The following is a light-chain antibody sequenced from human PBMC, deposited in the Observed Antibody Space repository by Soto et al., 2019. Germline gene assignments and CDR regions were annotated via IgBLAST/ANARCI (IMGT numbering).Light chain of an antibody. CDR3: SSYTSSSTRVV. J-gene: IGLJ2*01. CDR2: DVS. CDR1: SSDVGGYNY. V-gene: IGLV2-14*03. Sequence: QSALPQPASVSGSPGQSITISCTGTSSDVGGYNYVSWYQQHPGKAPKVMIYDVSNRPSGVSNRFSGSKSGNTASLTISGLQVEDEADYYCSSYTSSSTRVVFGGGTKLTVL.